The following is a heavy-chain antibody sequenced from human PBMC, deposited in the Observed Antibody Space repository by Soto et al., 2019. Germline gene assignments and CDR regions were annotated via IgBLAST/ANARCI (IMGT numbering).Heavy chain of an antibody. V-gene: IGHV3-73*02. CDR1: GFTLSGSA. CDR3: TRSAGSYSFGY. D-gene: IGHD1-26*01. CDR2: IRSKTHNYAT. J-gene: IGHJ4*02. Sequence: EVQLVESGGGLVQPGESLKLSCAASGFTLSGSAVHWVRQASGKGLEWVGRIRSKTHNYATDYIASVKGRFTMSRDDSNNTAHLQTNGLQTDDTAVYYCTRSAGSYSFGYWGQGTLVTVSS.